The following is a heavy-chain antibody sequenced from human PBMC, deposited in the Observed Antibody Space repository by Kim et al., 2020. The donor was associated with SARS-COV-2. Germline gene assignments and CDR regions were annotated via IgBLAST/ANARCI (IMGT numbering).Heavy chain of an antibody. J-gene: IGHJ2*01. CDR3: ARRSYSSSSGCGYFDL. Sequence: SVKGRFTISRDTPKNTLYLQLNSLTAEDAVVYYCARRSYSSSSGCGYFDLWGRGTLVTVSS. D-gene: IGHD6-6*01. V-gene: IGHV3-53*01.